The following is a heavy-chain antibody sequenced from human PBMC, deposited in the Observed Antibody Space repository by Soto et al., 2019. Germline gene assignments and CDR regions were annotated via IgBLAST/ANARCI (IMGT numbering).Heavy chain of an antibody. CDR3: ARGQDIALTVYAGAWFDY. D-gene: IGHD2-8*01. Sequence: QVQLVESGGGVVQPGRSLRLSCAASGFTFRNYGMHWVRQAPGKGLEWVAVTWYDGSREHYADSVKGRFTISRDNSNSTLYLHMNSLRAEDTAVYYCARGQDIALTVYAGAWFDYWGQGTLVTVSS. CDR1: GFTFRNYG. V-gene: IGHV3-33*01. J-gene: IGHJ4*02. CDR2: TWYDGSRE.